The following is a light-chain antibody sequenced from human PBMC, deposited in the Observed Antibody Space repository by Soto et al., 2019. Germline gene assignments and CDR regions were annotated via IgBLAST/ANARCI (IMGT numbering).Light chain of an antibody. J-gene: IGKJ1*01. CDR1: QNIYSW. V-gene: IGKV1-5*03. CDR3: QQYDSYPWT. CDR2: KAS. Sequence: DIQMTQSPSTLSASVGDRVTITCRASQNIYSWLAWYQQQPGKVPKLLIFKASVFETGVPSRFSGSGAGTEFTLTISSLQPDDSATYYCQQYDSYPWTFGQGTKVEIK.